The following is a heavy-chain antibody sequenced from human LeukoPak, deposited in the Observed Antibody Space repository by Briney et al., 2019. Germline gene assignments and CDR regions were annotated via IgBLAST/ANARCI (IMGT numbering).Heavy chain of an antibody. CDR3: ARDAAGLGY. CDR2: IKGDGTTT. Sequence: GGSLRLSCAASGFTFRNHWMHWVRQTPGKGLVWVSRIKGDGTTTTYADSVKGRFTISRDNAKNTVYLQMNSLKGEDTGVYYCARDAAGLGYRGQGTLVTVSS. J-gene: IGHJ4*02. V-gene: IGHV3-74*01. CDR1: GFTFRNHW. D-gene: IGHD1-14*01.